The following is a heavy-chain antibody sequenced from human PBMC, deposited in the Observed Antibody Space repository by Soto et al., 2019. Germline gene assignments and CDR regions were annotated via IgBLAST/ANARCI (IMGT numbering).Heavy chain of an antibody. Sequence: EVQLLESGGGLVQPGGSLRLSCAASGFTFSTFDMTWVRQPPGKGREWVSLIRGSSGSTYYADSVKGRFTISKDISKNTLYLQMNSLRAEDTALYFCVKGAWLDYWGQGNMVTVSS. V-gene: IGHV3-23*01. CDR3: VKGAWLDY. CDR1: GFTFSTFD. J-gene: IGHJ4*02. CDR2: IRGSSGST.